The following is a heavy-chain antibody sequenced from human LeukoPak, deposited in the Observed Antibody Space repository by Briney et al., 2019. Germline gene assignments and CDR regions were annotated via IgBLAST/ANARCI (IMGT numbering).Heavy chain of an antibody. J-gene: IGHJ5*02. D-gene: IGHD6-13*01. V-gene: IGHV1-46*01. CDR1: GGTFSSYT. CDR2: INPSGGST. CDR3: ARDLSGRKAAARRFDP. Sequence: ASVKVSCKVSGGTFSSYTISWVRQAPGQGLEWMGIINPSGGSTSYAQKFQGRVTMTRDTSTSTVYMELSSLRSEDTAVYYCARDLSGRKAAARRFDPWGQGTLVTVSS.